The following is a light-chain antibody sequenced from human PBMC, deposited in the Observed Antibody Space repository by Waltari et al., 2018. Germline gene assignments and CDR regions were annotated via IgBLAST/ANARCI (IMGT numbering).Light chain of an antibody. V-gene: IGKV3-15*01. CDR1: QSVNSN. CDR3: QQYNTWPLT. J-gene: IGKJ4*01. CDR2: VAD. Sequence: EIVMTQSPVTLSVSPGDSATLSCRASQSVNSNLAWYQQKPDQAPRLLIYVADTRATIVPARFSGSGSETEFTLTINSLQSEDFAVYYCQQYNTWPLTFGGGTKVEIK.